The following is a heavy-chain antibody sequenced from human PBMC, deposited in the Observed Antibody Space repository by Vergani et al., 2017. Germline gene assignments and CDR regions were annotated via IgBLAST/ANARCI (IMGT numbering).Heavy chain of an antibody. V-gene: IGHV3-38-3*01. CDR2: ISGGST. D-gene: IGHD2-15*01. Sequence: VEAGGGLVQPGGSLRLSCAASGFTVSSNEMSWVRQAPGKGLEWVSSISGGSTYYADSRKGRFTISRDNSKNTLHLQMNSLRAEDTAVYYCSSFFDPWGQGTLVTVSS. J-gene: IGHJ5*02. CDR3: SSFFDP. CDR1: GFTVSSNE.